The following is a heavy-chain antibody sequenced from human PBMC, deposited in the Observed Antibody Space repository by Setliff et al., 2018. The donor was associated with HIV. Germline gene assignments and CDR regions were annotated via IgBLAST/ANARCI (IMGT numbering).Heavy chain of an antibody. D-gene: IGHD1-7*01. CDR2: VYTSGST. J-gene: IGHJ4*02. CDR1: GGSISSHC. CDR3: ARSTVGAGTTFP. V-gene: IGHV4-4*08. Sequence: SETLSLTCTVSGGSISSHCWSWIRQSPGKALEWIGHVYTSGSTDYNPSLNSRLTISIDTSRNQFSLKVTSVTAADTAVYYCARSTVGAGTTFPWGRGTLVTVSS.